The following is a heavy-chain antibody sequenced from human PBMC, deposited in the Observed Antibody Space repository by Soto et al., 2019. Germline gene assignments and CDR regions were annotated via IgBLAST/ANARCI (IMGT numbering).Heavy chain of an antibody. J-gene: IGHJ6*02. V-gene: IGHV1-8*01. D-gene: IGHD3-3*01. CDR3: ARVWSGYQDYYYYGMDV. CDR1: GYTFTSYD. CDR2: MNPNSGNT. Sequence: ASVKVSCKASGYTFTSYDINWVRQATGQGLERMGWMNPNSGNTGYAQKFQGRVTMTRNTSISTAYMELSSLRSEDTAVYYCARVWSGYQDYYYYGMDVWGQGTTVTVSS.